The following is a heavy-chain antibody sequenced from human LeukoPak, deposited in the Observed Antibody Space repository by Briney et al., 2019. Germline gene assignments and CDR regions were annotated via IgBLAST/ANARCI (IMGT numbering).Heavy chain of an antibody. CDR3: ARDGLHLERRGLDV. D-gene: IGHD1-1*01. CDR2: IIPIFDTT. J-gene: IGHJ6*04. V-gene: IGHV1-69*13. CDR1: GGSFSRDA. Sequence: ASVKVSCTASGGSFSRDAISWVRQAPGQGLEWMGGIIPIFDTTNYAQKFQDRVMITAEELTSTGFMELTRLSSEDTAIYYCARDGLHLERRGLDVWGKGTTVTVSS.